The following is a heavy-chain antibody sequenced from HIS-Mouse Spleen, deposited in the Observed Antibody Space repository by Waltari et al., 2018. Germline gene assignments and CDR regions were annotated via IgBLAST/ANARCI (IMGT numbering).Heavy chain of an antibody. CDR2: IYYSGSP. Sequence: QLQLQESGPGLVKPSETRSLTCTVPGGSISSSSYYWGWIRQPPGKGLEWIGSIYYSGSPYYNPSLKSRVTISVDTSKNQFSLKLSSVTAADTAVYYCAREIPYSSSWYDWYFDLWGRGTLVTVSS. D-gene: IGHD6-13*01. CDR3: AREIPYSSSWYDWYFDL. J-gene: IGHJ2*01. V-gene: IGHV4-39*07. CDR1: GGSISSSSYY.